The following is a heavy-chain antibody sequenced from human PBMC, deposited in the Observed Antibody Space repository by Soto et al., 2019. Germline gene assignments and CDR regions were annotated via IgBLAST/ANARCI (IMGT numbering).Heavy chain of an antibody. CDR3: ARGGRTGLAI. CDR2: INHSGST. CDR1: GGSFSGYY. Sequence: QVQLQQWGAGLLKPSETLSLTCAVYGGSFSGYYWSWIRQPPGKGLEWIGEINHSGSTNYNPSLKTRVPISVDTSKLQSSLKLSSVTAADTAVYYGARGGRTGLAIWGQGTMVAVSS. V-gene: IGHV4-34*01. J-gene: IGHJ3*02. D-gene: IGHD3-10*01.